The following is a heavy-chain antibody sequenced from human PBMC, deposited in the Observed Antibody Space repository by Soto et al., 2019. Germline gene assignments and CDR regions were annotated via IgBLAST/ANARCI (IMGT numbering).Heavy chain of an antibody. J-gene: IGHJ4*02. CDR1: GVTFSNAG. CDR3: ARAGYSSSFPPFDY. V-gene: IGHV3-15*07. D-gene: IGHD6-6*01. Sequence: GGSLSLSWAASGVTFSNAGRNWVRQAPGKGLEWVGRIKSKTDGGTTDYAAPVKGRFTISRDNAKNSLYLQMNSLRAEDTAVYYCARAGYSSSFPPFDYWGQGTLVTVSS. CDR2: IKSKTDGGTT.